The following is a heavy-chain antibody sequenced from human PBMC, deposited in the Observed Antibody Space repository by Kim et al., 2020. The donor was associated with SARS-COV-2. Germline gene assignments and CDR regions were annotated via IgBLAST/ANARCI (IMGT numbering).Heavy chain of an antibody. CDR1: GGSISSSSYY. CDR3: ARRSLLHHDAFDI. D-gene: IGHD2-15*01. J-gene: IGHJ3*02. V-gene: IGHV4-39*01. CDR2: IYYSGST. Sequence: SETLSLICTVSGGSISSSSYYWGWIRQPPGKGLEWIGSIYYSGSTYYNPSLKSRVTISVDTSKNQFSLKLSSVTAADTAVYYCARRSLLHHDAFDIWGQGTMVTVSS.